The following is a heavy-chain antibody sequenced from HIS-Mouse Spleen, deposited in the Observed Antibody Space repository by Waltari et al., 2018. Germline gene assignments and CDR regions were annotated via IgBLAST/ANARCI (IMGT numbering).Heavy chain of an antibody. V-gene: IGHV3-9*01. CDR1: GFTFDDYA. CDR2: ISWNSGSI. D-gene: IGHD3-10*01. J-gene: IGHJ3*02. CDR3: AKDNYYGSGSYAFDI. Sequence: EVQLVESGGGLVQPGRSLRLSCAASGFTFDDYAMHWVRQAPGKGLEWVSGISWNSGSIGYADSVKGRFTISRDNAKNSLYLQMNSLRAEDTALYYCAKDNYYGSGSYAFDIWGQGTMVTVSS.